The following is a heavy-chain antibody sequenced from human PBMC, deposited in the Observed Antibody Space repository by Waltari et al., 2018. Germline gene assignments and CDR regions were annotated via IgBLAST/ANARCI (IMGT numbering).Heavy chain of an antibody. J-gene: IGHJ4*02. Sequence: EVQLLESGGGWVQPGASLRLSCAASGFPFIGYAMTWVRQAPGKSREWVAGVGSYASMHHGASLKCRFTISRDNSKNTVYLEINSLRVEDTAIYFCGRDLHSYAAAFWGQGTLVTVSS. V-gene: IGHV3-23*01. CDR2: VGSYASM. CDR1: GFPFIGYA. CDR3: GRDLHSYAAAF. D-gene: IGHD2-2*01.